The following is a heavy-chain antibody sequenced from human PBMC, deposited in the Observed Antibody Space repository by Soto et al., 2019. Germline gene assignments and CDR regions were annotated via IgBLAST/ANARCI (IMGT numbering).Heavy chain of an antibody. CDR3: ARGLKGYYGSDY. J-gene: IGHJ4*02. CDR1: GFTFSSYW. D-gene: IGHD3-10*01. CDR2: ISTDGSST. V-gene: IGHV3-74*01. Sequence: EVQLVESGGGLVQPGGSLRLSCAASGFTFSSYWMHWVRQGPGKGLVWVSRISTDGSSTNYADSVKGRFAISRDNAKSTVYLQMHSLRAEDTAVYYCARGLKGYYGSDYWGQGTLVTVSS.